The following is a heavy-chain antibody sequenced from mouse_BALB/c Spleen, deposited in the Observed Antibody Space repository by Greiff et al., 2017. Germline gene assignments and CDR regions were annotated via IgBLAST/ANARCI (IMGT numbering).Heavy chain of an antibody. J-gene: IGHJ2*01. V-gene: IGHV5-9-3*01. CDR3: ARQKGEFPYVDY. CDR2: ISSGGSYT. CDR1: GFTFSSYA. Sequence: EVKVVESGGGLVKPGGSLKLSCAASGFTFSSYAMSWVRQTPEKRLEWVATISSGGSYTYYPDSVKGRFTISRDNAKNTLYLQMSSLRSEDTAMYYCARQKGEFPYVDYGGQGTTLTVSS. D-gene: IGHD3-3*01.